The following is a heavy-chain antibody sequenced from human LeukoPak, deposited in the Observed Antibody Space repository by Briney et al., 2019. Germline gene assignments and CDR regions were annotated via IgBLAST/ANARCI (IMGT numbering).Heavy chain of an antibody. CDR3: ARGGPYYYDSSGYFERYYFDY. J-gene: IGHJ4*02. CDR2: IYYSGST. D-gene: IGHD3-22*01. V-gene: IGHV4-31*03. CDR1: GGPISSGGYY. Sequence: SQTLSLTCTVSGGPISSGGYYWSWIRQHPGKGLEWIGYIYYSGSTYYNPSLKSRVTISVDTSKNQFSLKLSSVTAADTAVYYCARGGPYYYDSSGYFERYYFDYWGQGTLVTVSS.